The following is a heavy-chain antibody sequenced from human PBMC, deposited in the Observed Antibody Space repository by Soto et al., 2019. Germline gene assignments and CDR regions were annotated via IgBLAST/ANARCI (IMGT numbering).Heavy chain of an antibody. CDR3: AKDGNPKNYYYDSGGYYLDFDY. CDR2: ISYDGSNK. CDR1: GFTFSSYG. J-gene: IGHJ4*02. Sequence: PGGSLRLSCAASGFTFSSYGMHWVRQAPGKGLEWVAVISYDGSNKYYADSVKGRFTISRDNSKNTLYLQMNSLRAEDTAVYYCAKDGNPKNYYYDSGGYYLDFDYWGQGTLVTVSS. V-gene: IGHV3-30*18. D-gene: IGHD3-22*01.